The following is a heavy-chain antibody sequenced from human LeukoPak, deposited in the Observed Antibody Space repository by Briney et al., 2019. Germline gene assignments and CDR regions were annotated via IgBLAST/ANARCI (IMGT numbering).Heavy chain of an antibody. CDR1: GYIFTRHG. CDR3: ARDPSNTSGWMTWFDP. J-gene: IGHJ5*02. V-gene: IGHV1-18*01. Sequence: ASVKVSSKASGYIFTRHGISWVRQAPGQGLEWMGWISGYNGDTNYAQKFQGRLTVTTDTSTSTAYMELRSLTSDDTAVYYCARDPSNTSGWMTWFDPWGQGTLVTVSS. CDR2: ISGYNGDT. D-gene: IGHD6-19*01.